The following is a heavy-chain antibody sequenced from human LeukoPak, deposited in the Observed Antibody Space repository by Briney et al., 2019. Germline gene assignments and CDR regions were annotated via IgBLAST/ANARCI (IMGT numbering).Heavy chain of an antibody. CDR2: ISPYNGNT. J-gene: IGHJ4*02. CDR3: ARARGYSGYHPVDY. V-gene: IGHV1-18*01. CDR1: GYTFIIHG. Sequence: GASVKVSCKATGYTFIIHGISWVRQAPGQGLEWMGWISPYNGNTNYAQNLQGRVTMTTDTSTSTAYMELRSLRSDDTALYFCARARGYSGYHPVDYWGQGTLVTVSS. D-gene: IGHD5-12*01.